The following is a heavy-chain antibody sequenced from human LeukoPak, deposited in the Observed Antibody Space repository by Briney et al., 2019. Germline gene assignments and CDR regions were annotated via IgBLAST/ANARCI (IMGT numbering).Heavy chain of an antibody. CDR2: IKSKTDGGTT. V-gene: IGHV3-15*01. J-gene: IGHJ3*01. Sequence: GGSLRLSCAVSGFTFATSWMSWVRQAPGKGLEWVGRIKSKTDGGTTDYAAPVKRRFTISSDDSKNPPYMQMNSLKTEDTAVYYCGPGSAFDFWGRGTMVTVSS. CDR3: GPGSAFDF. D-gene: IGHD6-25*01. CDR1: GFTFATSW.